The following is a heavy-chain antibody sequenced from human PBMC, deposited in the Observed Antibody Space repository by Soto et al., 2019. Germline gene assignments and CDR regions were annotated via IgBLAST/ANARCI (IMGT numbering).Heavy chain of an antibody. CDR1: GFTFSSYA. CDR3: AGSSSSWYKDGMDV. J-gene: IGHJ6*02. D-gene: IGHD6-13*01. CDR2: ISYDGSNK. Sequence: QVQLVESGGGVVQPGRSLRLSCAASGFTFSSYAMHWVRQAPGKGLEWVAVISYDGSNKYYADSVKGRFTISRDNSKNTRYLQMNSLRAEDTAVYYCAGSSSSWYKDGMDVWGQGTTVTVSS. V-gene: IGHV3-30-3*01.